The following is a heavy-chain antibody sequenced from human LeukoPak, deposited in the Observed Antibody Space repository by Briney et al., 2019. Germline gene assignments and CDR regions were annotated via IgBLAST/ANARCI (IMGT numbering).Heavy chain of an antibody. CDR2: ISSSSSYI. V-gene: IGHV3-21*01. CDR1: GFTFSSYS. CDR3: ARIGSGVAFDI. J-gene: IGHJ3*02. Sequence: GGSLRLSCAASGFTFSSYSMNWVRQAPGKGLEWVSSISSSSSYIYYADSVKGRFTISRDNAKNSLYLQMNSLRAEDTAVYYCARIGSGVAFDIWGQGTMVTVSS.